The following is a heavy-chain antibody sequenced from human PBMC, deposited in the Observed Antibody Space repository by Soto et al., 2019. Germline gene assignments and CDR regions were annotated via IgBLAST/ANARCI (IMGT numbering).Heavy chain of an antibody. V-gene: IGHV3-21*01. CDR3: ARGTEVWYVALNFDY. J-gene: IGHJ4*02. Sequence: GGSLRLSCAASGFTFSSYSMNWVRQAPGKGLEWVSSISSSSSYIYYADSVKGRFTISRDNAKNSLYLQMNSLRAEDTAVYYCARGTEVWYVALNFDYWGQGTLVTVSS. CDR2: ISSSSSYI. CDR1: GFTFSSYS. D-gene: IGHD2-15*01.